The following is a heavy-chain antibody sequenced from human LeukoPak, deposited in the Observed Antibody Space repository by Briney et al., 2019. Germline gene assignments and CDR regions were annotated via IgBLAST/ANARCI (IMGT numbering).Heavy chain of an antibody. J-gene: IGHJ4*02. CDR1: GFTFSSYS. CDR2: ITGSSSTI. Sequence: GGSLRLSCAASGFTFSSYSMNWVRQAPGKGLEWVSYITGSSSTIYYADSVKGRFTISRDNAKNSLYLQMDSLRAEDTAVYYCARRGASSGGLDYWGQGTLVTVSS. CDR3: ARRGASSGGLDY. V-gene: IGHV3-48*01. D-gene: IGHD6-19*01.